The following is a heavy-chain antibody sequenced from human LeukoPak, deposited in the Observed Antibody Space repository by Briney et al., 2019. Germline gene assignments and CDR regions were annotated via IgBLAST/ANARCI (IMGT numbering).Heavy chain of an antibody. D-gene: IGHD4-17*01. Sequence: TSETLSLTCAVYGGSFSGYYWSWIRQPPGKGLEWIGEINHSGSTNYNPSLKGRVTISVDTSKNQFSLKLSSVTAADTAVYYCARGYGGIWGQGTLVTVSS. CDR2: INHSGST. CDR3: ARGYGGI. J-gene: IGHJ4*02. V-gene: IGHV4-34*01. CDR1: GGSFSGYY.